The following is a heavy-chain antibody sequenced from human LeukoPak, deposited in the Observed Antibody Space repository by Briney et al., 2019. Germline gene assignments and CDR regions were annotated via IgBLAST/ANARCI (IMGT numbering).Heavy chain of an antibody. V-gene: IGHV3-64*04. CDR3: AREGGYYDSSGYYYRAYAFDI. CDR2: ISTNGRST. J-gene: IGHJ3*02. Sequence: PGGSLRLSCSASGFTFSYYAFHWVRQAPGKGLEYVSAISTNGRSTYYADSVKGRFTISRDNAKNSLYLQMNSLRAEDTAVYYCAREGGYYDSSGYYYRAYAFDIWGQGTMVTVSS. CDR1: GFTFSYYA. D-gene: IGHD3-22*01.